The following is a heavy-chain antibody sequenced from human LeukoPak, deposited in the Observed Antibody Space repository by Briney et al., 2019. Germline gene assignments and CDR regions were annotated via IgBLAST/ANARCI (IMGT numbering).Heavy chain of an antibody. CDR2: IKQDGSEK. Sequence: TGGSLRLSCAASGFTFSSYWMSWVRQAPGKGLEWVANIKQDGSEKYYVDSVKGRFTISRDNAKNSLYLQMNSLRAEDTAVYYCARVSTMVRGAIDYWGQGTLVTVSS. D-gene: IGHD3-10*01. V-gene: IGHV3-7*01. J-gene: IGHJ4*02. CDR1: GFTFSSYW. CDR3: ARVSTMVRGAIDY.